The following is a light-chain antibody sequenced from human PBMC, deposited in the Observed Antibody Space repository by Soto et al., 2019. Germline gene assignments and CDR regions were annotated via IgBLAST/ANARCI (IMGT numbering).Light chain of an antibody. Sequence: EMVLTQSPGTLSLSPGERATLSCRASQSISGTFLAWYQHKPGQAPRVLIYGASRRATGIPDRFSGSGSGTDFTLTISRLEPEDFALYYCQQYDSGWTFGQGTKVEMK. CDR2: GAS. J-gene: IGKJ1*01. CDR3: QQYDSGWT. V-gene: IGKV3-20*01. CDR1: QSISGTF.